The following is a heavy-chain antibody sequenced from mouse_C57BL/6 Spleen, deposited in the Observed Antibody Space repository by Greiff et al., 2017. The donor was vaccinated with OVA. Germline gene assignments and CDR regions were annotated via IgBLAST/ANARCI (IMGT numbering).Heavy chain of an antibody. CDR3: ASLSTTGDGFAY. D-gene: IGHD2-13*01. J-gene: IGHJ3*01. V-gene: IGHV1-81*01. CDR2: IYPRSGNT. CDR1: GYTFTSYG. Sequence: VQLQQSGAELARPGASVKLSCKASGYTFTSYGISWVKQRTGQGLEWIGEIYPRSGNTYYNEKFKGKATLTADKSSSTAYMELRSLTSEDSAVYFCASLSTTGDGFAYWGQGTLVTVSA.